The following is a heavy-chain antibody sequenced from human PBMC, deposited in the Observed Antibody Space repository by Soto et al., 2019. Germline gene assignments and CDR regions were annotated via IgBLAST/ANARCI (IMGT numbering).Heavy chain of an antibody. Sequence: QLQLQESGPGLVKPSETLSLTCTVSGGSISSSSYYWGWIRQPPGKGLEWIGSIYYSGSTYYNPSLKSRVTISVDTSKNQFSLKLSSVTAADTAVYYCARHEVADTAMVFDPWGQGTLVTVSS. J-gene: IGHJ5*02. V-gene: IGHV4-39*01. D-gene: IGHD5-18*01. CDR2: IYYSGST. CDR1: GGSISSSSYY. CDR3: ARHEVADTAMVFDP.